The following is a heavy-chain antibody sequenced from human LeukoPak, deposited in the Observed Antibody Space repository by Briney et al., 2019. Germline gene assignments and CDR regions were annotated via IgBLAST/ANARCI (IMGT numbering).Heavy chain of an antibody. D-gene: IGHD3-22*01. Sequence: PGGSLRLSCAASGFTFSSYNMNWVRQAPGKGLEWVSSISSRSTYYADSVKGRFTISRDNAENSLYLQMNSLRADDTALYYCARERSLRYYFDQWGQGTLVTVSS. CDR2: ISSRST. CDR1: GFTFSSYN. V-gene: IGHV3-21*01. CDR3: ARERSLRYYFDQ. J-gene: IGHJ4*02.